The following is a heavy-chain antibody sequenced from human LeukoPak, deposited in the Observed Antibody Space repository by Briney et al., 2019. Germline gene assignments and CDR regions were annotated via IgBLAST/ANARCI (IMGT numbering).Heavy chain of an antibody. Sequence: PGGSLRLSCAASGFTFSSYAMHWVRQAPGKGLEWVAVISYDGSNKYYADSVKGRFTISRDNSKNTLYLQMNSPRAEDTAVYYCASHVASIAAPRGTWFDPWGQGTLVTVSS. CDR2: ISYDGSNK. V-gene: IGHV3-30-3*01. D-gene: IGHD6-6*01. J-gene: IGHJ5*02. CDR1: GFTFSSYA. CDR3: ASHVASIAAPRGTWFDP.